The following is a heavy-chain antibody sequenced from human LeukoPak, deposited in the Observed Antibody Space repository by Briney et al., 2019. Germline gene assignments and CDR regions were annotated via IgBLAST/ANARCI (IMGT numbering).Heavy chain of an antibody. CDR2: IYYSGST. CDR1: GGSISSGDYY. CDR3: AREGTSSGWPLDY. Sequence: SETLSLTCTVTGGSISSGDYYWSWIRQPPGTGLEWIGYIYYSGSTYYNPSLKSRVIISVDTSKNQFSLKLNSVTAADTAVYYCAREGTSSGWPLDYWGQGTLVTVSS. D-gene: IGHD6-19*01. V-gene: IGHV4-30-4*01. J-gene: IGHJ4*02.